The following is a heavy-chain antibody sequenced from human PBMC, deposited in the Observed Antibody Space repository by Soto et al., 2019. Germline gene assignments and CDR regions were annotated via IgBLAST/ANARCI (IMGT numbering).Heavy chain of an antibody. V-gene: IGHV3-30*02. D-gene: IGHD6-19*01. CDR2: IWYDGSNK. CDR3: AKDHIGVAVAAPNPGY. CDR1: GFTFSSYG. Sequence: QPGGSLRLSCAASGFTFSSYGMHWVRQAPGKGLEWVAVIWYDGSNKYYADSVKGRFTISRDNSKNTLYLQMNSLRAEDTAVYYCAKDHIGVAVAAPNPGYWGQGTLVTVSS. J-gene: IGHJ4*02.